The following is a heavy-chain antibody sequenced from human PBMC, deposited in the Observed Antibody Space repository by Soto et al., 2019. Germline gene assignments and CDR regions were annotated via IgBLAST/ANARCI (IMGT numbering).Heavy chain of an antibody. Sequence: MSWVRQAPGKGLDWVSGIGANGGGTYYADSVKGRFIISRDNSKNTLYLQMNSLRAEDTAVYYCASDPNGDYLGAFDFWGQKTMVTVSS. V-gene: IGHV3-23*01. J-gene: IGHJ3*01. D-gene: IGHD4-17*01. CDR3: ASDPNGDYLGAFDF. CDR2: IGANGGGT.